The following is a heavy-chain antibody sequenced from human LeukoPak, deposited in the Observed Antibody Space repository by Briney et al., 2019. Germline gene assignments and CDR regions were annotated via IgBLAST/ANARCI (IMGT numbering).Heavy chain of an antibody. CDR1: GGSISSSSFF. CDR2: IYNTGTT. D-gene: IGHD6-13*01. Sequence: SETLSLTCTVSGGSISSSSFFWGWIHQTPGKGLEWIGNIYNTGTTSYNPSLKNRVTISVDTSKIHFSLSLRSVTAADTAVYFCARSRIAAPGTEYFHHWGRGTLVSVSS. J-gene: IGHJ1*01. V-gene: IGHV4-39*02. CDR3: ARSRIAAPGTEYFHH.